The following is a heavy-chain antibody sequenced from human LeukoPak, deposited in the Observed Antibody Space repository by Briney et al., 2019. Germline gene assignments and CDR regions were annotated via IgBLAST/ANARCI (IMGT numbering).Heavy chain of an antibody. CDR1: GCTFTSYD. CDR2: MNPNSGNT. V-gene: IGHV1-8*01. CDR3: ARGRSGYDGYYYGMDV. D-gene: IGHD5-12*01. J-gene: IGHJ6*02. Sequence: ASVKVSCKASGCTFTSYDINWVRQATGQGLEWMGWMNPNSGNTGYAQKFQGRVTMTRNTSISTAYMELSSLRSEDTAVYYCARGRSGYDGYYYGMDVWGQGTTVTVSS.